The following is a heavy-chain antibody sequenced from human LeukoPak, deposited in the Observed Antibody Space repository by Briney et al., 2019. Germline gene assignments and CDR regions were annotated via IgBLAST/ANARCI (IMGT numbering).Heavy chain of an antibody. V-gene: IGHV7-4-1*02. CDR2: INTNTGNP. CDR1: GGTFSSYA. Sequence: ASVKVSCKASGGTFSSYAISWVRQAPGQGLEWMGWINTNTGNPTYAQGFTGRFVFSLDTSVSTAYLQISSLKAEDTAVYYCAREQGMIFGVVMNYYYGMDVWGQGTTVTVSS. CDR3: AREQGMIFGVVMNYYYGMDV. D-gene: IGHD3-3*01. J-gene: IGHJ6*02.